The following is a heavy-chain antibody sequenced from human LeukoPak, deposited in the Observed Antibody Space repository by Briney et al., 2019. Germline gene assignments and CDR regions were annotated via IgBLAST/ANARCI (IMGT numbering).Heavy chain of an antibody. CDR2: ISNDGSNK. J-gene: IGHJ3*02. D-gene: IGHD2-8*01. CDR1: GFTFSTYG. V-gene: IGHV3-30*03. Sequence: PGGSLRLSCAASGFTFSTYGMHWVRQAPGKGPEWVAVISNDGSNKYYAESVKGRFTISRDNSKNTLYLQMNSLRAEDTAVYYCARVNGPSTSGYDAFDIWGQGTMVTVSS. CDR3: ARVNGPSTSGYDAFDI.